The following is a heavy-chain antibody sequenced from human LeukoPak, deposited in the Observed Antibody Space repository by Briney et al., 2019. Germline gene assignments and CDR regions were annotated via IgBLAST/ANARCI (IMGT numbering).Heavy chain of an antibody. J-gene: IGHJ4*02. CDR1: GXTFSSNT. Sequence: PGGSLRLSCAASGXTFSSNTMHWVRLAPGKGQEWVALISYDGSNKYYADSVKGRFTISRDNSKNTLYLQMNGLRAEDTAVYYCARDLTPSRYSSSWNRFDYWGQGTLVTVSS. CDR3: ARDLTPSRYSSSWNRFDY. V-gene: IGHV3-30-3*01. CDR2: ISYDGSNK. D-gene: IGHD6-13*01.